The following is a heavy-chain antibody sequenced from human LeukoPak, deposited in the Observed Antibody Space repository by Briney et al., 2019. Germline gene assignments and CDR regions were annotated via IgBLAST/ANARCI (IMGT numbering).Heavy chain of an antibody. J-gene: IGHJ6*02. V-gene: IGHV3-30-3*01. CDR2: ISYDGSNK. CDR3: ARDRRLNWNYDYYYGMDV. D-gene: IGHD1-1*01. Sequence: GGSLRLSCAASGFTFSSYAMHWVRQAPGKGLKWVAVISYDGSNKYYADSVKGRFTISRDNSKNTLYLQMSSLRAEDTAVYYCARDRRLNWNYDYYYGMDVWGQGTTVTVSS. CDR1: GFTFSSYA.